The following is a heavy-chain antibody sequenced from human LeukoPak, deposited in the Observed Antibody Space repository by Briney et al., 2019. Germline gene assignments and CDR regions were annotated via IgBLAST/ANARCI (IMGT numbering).Heavy chain of an antibody. CDR1: GFTFSDAW. V-gene: IGHV3-15*05. D-gene: IGHD3-16*02. J-gene: IGHJ4*02. CDR2: ITSRTDGGTT. Sequence: PGGSLRLSCAASGFTFSDAWMTWVRQAPGKGLEWVGRITSRTDGGTTDYAAPVKGKFTISRDDSKNTLYLQMNSLKTEDTAVYYCATDPNFDYVLGTYRLDHWGQGTLVTVSS. CDR3: ATDPNFDYVLGTYRLDH.